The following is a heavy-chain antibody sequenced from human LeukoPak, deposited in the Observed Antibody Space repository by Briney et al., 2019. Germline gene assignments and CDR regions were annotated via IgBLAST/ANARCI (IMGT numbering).Heavy chain of an antibody. J-gene: IGHJ4*02. V-gene: IGHV3-7*04. CDR3: ARTFWSGNGYYFEY. CDR2: IKQDGSEK. Sequence: PGGSLRLSCAVSGFTFSRYWMSWVRQAPGKGLEWVANIKQDGSEKHYVDSVKGRFTIARDNAKNSLYLQMNSVRAEDTAAYYCARTFWSGNGYYFEYWGQGSLVTVSS. D-gene: IGHD3-3*01. CDR1: GFTFSRYW.